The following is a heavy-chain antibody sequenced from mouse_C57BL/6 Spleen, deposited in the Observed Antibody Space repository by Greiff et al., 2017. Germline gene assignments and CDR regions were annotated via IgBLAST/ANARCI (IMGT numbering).Heavy chain of an antibody. J-gene: IGHJ4*01. D-gene: IGHD1-1*01. CDR3: AKKDYYGSSYALDY. Sequence: QVQLQQSGPGLVQPSPCLSLSCTASGFSLTSYGVHWVRQSPGKGLEWMGVIWPGGGTDYNEAYMSRLSITKDNSKSQVFFKMNSLQADDTAVYYCAKKDYYGSSYALDYWGQGTSVTVSA. CDR2: IWPGGGT. CDR1: GFSLTSYG. V-gene: IGHV2-5*01.